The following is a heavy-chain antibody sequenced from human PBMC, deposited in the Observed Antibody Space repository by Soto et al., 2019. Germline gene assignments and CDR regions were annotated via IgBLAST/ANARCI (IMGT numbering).Heavy chain of an antibody. Sequence: WASVKVSCKASGGTFSSYAISWVRQAPGQGLEWMGGIIPIFGTANYAQKFQGRVTITADKSTSTAYMELSSLRSEDTAVYYCATGNYGSGSYKSPFDYWGQGTLVTVSS. CDR2: IIPIFGTA. CDR3: ATGNYGSGSYKSPFDY. D-gene: IGHD3-10*01. CDR1: GGTFSSYA. V-gene: IGHV1-69*06. J-gene: IGHJ4*02.